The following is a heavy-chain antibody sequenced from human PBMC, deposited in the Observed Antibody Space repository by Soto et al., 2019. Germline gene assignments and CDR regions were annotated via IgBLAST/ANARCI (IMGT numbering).Heavy chain of an antibody. CDR3: ASAIAVAAPNWFDP. V-gene: IGHV3-30-3*01. CDR2: ISYDGSNK. J-gene: IGHJ5*02. D-gene: IGHD6-19*01. Sequence: GGSLRLSCAASGFTFSSYAMHWVRQAPGKGLEWVAVISYDGSNKYYADSVKGRFTISRDNSKNTLYLQMNSLRAEDTAVYYCASAIAVAAPNWFDPWGQGTLVTVSS. CDR1: GFTFSSYA.